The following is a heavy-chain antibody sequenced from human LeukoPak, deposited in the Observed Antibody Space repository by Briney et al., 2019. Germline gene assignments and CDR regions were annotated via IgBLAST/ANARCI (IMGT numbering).Heavy chain of an antibody. Sequence: GGSLRLSCAASGFIVSHNYMTWVRQAPGKGLEWISVIYIDGTTYYADSVKGRFTISRDNSKNTLYLQMNSLRAEDTAVYYCAKTRDPVAIFDYWGQGTLVTVSP. J-gene: IGHJ4*02. CDR2: IYIDGTT. D-gene: IGHD5-12*01. CDR1: GFIVSHNY. CDR3: AKTRDPVAIFDY. V-gene: IGHV3-53*01.